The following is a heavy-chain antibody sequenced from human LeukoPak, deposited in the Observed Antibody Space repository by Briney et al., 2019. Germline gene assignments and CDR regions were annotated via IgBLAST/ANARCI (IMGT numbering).Heavy chain of an antibody. V-gene: IGHV6-1*01. J-gene: IGHJ4*02. D-gene: IGHD2-8*02. CDR3: ARVSGGVFEY. CDR2: TYYRSKWSN. CDR1: GDSVSSNSVT. Sequence: SQTLSLTCAISGDSVSSNSVTWDWIRQSPSRGLEWLGRTYYRSKWSNDYSVSVKSRITINPDTSKNQFSLQLNSVTPEDTAVYYCARVSGGVFEYWGQGTLVTVSS.